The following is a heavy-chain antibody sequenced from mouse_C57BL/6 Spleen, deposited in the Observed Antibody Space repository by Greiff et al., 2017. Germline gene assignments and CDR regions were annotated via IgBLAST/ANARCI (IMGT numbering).Heavy chain of an antibody. V-gene: IGHV1-64*01. CDR1: GYTFTSYW. CDR3: ARRGLAYGSSYGGYYAMDD. D-gene: IGHD1-1*01. CDR2: IHPNSGST. Sequence: QVQLQQPGAELVKPGASVKLSCKASGYTFTSYWMHWVKQRPGQGLEWIGMIHPNSGSTNYNEKFKSKATLTVDKSSSTAYMQLSSLTSEDSAVYDCARRGLAYGSSYGGYYAMDDWGQGTSVTVSS. J-gene: IGHJ4*01.